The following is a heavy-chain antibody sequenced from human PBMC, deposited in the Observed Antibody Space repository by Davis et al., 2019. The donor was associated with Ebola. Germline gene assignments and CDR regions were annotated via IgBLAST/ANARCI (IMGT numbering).Heavy chain of an antibody. CDR3: ARPVGNGDYSWFDP. D-gene: IGHD4-17*01. Sequence: MPSETLSLTCAVSGGSISSSNWWSWVRQPPGKGLEWIGKIYHSGSTNYNPSLKSRVTISVDKSKNQFSLKLSSVTAADTAVYYCARPVGNGDYSWFDPWGQGTLVTVSS. V-gene: IGHV4-4*02. CDR1: GGSISSSNW. J-gene: IGHJ5*02. CDR2: IYHSGST.